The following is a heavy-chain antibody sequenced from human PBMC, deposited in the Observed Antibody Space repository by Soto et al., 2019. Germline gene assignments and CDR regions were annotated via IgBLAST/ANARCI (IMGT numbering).Heavy chain of an antibody. D-gene: IGHD3-10*01. CDR2: IHYSGNT. V-gene: IGHV4-30-4*01. CDR3: AREDTMVRGIIP. Sequence: PSETLSLTCNVSGVSITSGDYYWNWIRQPPGKGLEWIGYIHYSGNTYYSPSLKSRLTISVDTSKNQFSLRLTSVTAADTAVYYCAREDTMVRGIIPWGQGTLVTVSS. J-gene: IGHJ4*02. CDR1: GVSITSGDYY.